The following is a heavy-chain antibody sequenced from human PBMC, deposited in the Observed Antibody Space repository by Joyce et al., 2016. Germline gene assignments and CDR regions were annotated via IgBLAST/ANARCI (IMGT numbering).Heavy chain of an antibody. V-gene: IGHV3-74*01. CDR3: ATIFGVFVSDSFDN. CDR2: SDDDGTKI. CDR1: GFTFSRHW. Sequence: EVQLVESGGGLVQPGGSLKLSCAASGFTFSRHWMHWVRQAPGKGPVWVKRSDDDGTKIRYGGVVEGRFIIPRDNAKNTLYLQLSNLRVEDTAIYYCATIFGVFVSDSFDNWGKGTLVTVSS. D-gene: IGHD3-3*01. J-gene: IGHJ4*02.